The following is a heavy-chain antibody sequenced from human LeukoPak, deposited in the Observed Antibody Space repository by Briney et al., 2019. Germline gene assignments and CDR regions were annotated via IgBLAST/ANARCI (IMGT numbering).Heavy chain of an antibody. CDR1: GFTFSSYS. V-gene: IGHV3-21*01. CDR3: ARERGSYDSSGYYLDY. Sequence: GGSLRLSCAASGFTFSSYSMNWVRQAPGKGLEWVSSISSSSSYIYYADSVKGRFTISRDNAKDSLYLQMNSLRAEDTAVYYCARERGSYDSSGYYLDYWGQGTLVTVSS. J-gene: IGHJ4*02. D-gene: IGHD3-22*01. CDR2: ISSSSSYI.